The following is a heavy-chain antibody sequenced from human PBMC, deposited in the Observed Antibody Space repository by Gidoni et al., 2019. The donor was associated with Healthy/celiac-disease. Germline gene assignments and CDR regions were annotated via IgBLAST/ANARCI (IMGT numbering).Heavy chain of an antibody. CDR2: IWYDGSNK. D-gene: IGHD3-3*01. Sequence: QVQLVESGGGVVQPGRSLRLSCAASGFTFSSYGMHWVRQAPGKGLEWVAVIWYDGSNKYYADSVKGRFTISRDNSKNTLYLQMNSLRAEDTAVYYCARDAHDFWSGYYDFDYWGQGTLVTVSS. CDR3: ARDAHDFWSGYYDFDY. V-gene: IGHV3-33*01. J-gene: IGHJ4*02. CDR1: GFTFSSYG.